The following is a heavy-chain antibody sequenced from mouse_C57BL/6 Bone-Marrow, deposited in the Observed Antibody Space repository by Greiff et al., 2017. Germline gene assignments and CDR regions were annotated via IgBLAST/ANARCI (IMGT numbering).Heavy chain of an antibody. CDR2: IRSKSNNYAT. J-gene: IGHJ1*03. Sequence: EVKLVESGGGLVQPKGSLKLSCAASGFSFNTYAMNWVRQAPGKGLEWVARIRSKSNNYATYYADSVKDRFTISRDDSESMLYLQMNNLKTEDTAMYYCVRHGYYGSSYGWYFDVWGTGTTVTVSS. D-gene: IGHD1-1*01. CDR3: VRHGYYGSSYGWYFDV. CDR1: GFSFNTYA. V-gene: IGHV10-1*01.